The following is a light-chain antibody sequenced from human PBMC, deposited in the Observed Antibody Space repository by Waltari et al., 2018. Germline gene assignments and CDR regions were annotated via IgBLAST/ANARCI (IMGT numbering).Light chain of an antibody. CDR1: ISDVGASKY. CDR3: SSYTRSSTWV. Sequence: QSALTQPASVSGSPGPSIPISCPGTISDVGASKYVSWYQHPPGKAPKLLIYEATNRPSGISNRFSGSKSGNTASLTISGLQAEDEADYYCSSYTRSSTWVFGGGTKLTVL. CDR2: EAT. V-gene: IGLV2-14*01. J-gene: IGLJ2*01.